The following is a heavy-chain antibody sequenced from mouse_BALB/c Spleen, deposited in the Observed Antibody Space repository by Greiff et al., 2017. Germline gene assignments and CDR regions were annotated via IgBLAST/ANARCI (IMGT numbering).Heavy chain of an antibody. CDR2: ISDGGSYT. D-gene: IGHD2-5*01. J-gene: IGHJ4*01. CDR3: AKAGYSKGYYYALDY. V-gene: IGHV5-4*02. Sequence: EVMLVESGGGLVKPGGSLKLSCAASGYTFRDYYMYWVRQTPEKRLEWVATISDGGSYTYYPDSVKGRFTISRDNAKNNLYLQMSSLKSEATAMYYCAKAGYSKGYYYALDYWGQGTSVTVSS. CDR1: GYTFRDYY.